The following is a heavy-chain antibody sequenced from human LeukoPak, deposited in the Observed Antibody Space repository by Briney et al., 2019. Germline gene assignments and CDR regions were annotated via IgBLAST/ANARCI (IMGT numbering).Heavy chain of an antibody. J-gene: IGHJ5*02. D-gene: IGHD1-7*01. CDR1: GYTFTSYD. CDR3: ARGKIRRDWNYNWFDP. CDR2: MNPNSGNT. Sequence: GASVTVSCKASGYTFTSYDINWVRQATGQGLEWMGWMNPNSGNTGYAQKFQGRVTITRNTSISTAYMELSSLRSEDTAVYYCARGKIRRDWNYNWFDPWGQGTLVTVSS. V-gene: IGHV1-8*03.